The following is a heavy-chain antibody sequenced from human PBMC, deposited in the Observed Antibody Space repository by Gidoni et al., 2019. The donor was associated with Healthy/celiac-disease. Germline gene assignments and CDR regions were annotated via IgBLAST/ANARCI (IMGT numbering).Heavy chain of an antibody. CDR2: IYYSGST. CDR1: GGSSSSSSYY. V-gene: IGHV4-39*01. J-gene: IGHJ4*02. D-gene: IGHD6-13*01. CDR3: ASQASSSWYSSDY. Sequence: QLQLQESGPGLVKPSETLSLTCTVSGGSSSSSSYYWGWIRQPPGKGLEWIGSIYYSGSTYYNPSLKSRVTISVDTSKNQFSLKLSSVTAADTAVYYCASQASSSWYSSDYWGQGTLVTVSS.